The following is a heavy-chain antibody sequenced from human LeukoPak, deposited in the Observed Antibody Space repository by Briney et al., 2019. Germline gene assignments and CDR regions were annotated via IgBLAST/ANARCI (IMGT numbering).Heavy chain of an antibody. CDR2: IIPIFGTA. D-gene: IGHD3-3*01. J-gene: IGHJ3*02. V-gene: IGHV1-69*01. CDR3: ATSPYYDFWSGHNGAFDI. Sequence: GSSVKVSCKASGGTFGSYAVSWVRQAPGQGLEWMGGIIPIFGTANYAQKFQGRVTITADESTSPVYMELSSLRSEDTAVYYCATSPYYDFWSGHNGAFDIWGQGTMVIVSS. CDR1: GGTFGSYA.